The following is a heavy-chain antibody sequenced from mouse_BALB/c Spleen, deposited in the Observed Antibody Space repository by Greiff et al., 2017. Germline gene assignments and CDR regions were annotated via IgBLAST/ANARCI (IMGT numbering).Heavy chain of an antibody. V-gene: IGHV1-7*01. CDR1: GYTFTSYW. J-gene: IGHJ3*01. D-gene: IGHD2-1*01. CDR2: INPSTGYT. Sequence: VKLMESGAELAKPGASVKMSCKASGYTFTSYWMHWVKQRPGQGLEWIGYINPSTGYTEYNQKFKDKATLTADKSSSTAYMQLSSLTSEDSAVYYCARENYPAWFAYWGQGTLVTVSA. CDR3: ARENYPAWFAY.